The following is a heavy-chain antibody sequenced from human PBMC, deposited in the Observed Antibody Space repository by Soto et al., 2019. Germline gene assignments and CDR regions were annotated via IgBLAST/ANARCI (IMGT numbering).Heavy chain of an antibody. V-gene: IGHV5-10-1*01. J-gene: IGHJ4*02. CDR2: IDPSDSYT. D-gene: IGHD3-22*01. CDR3: ARQARYYDSSGYWDY. Sequence: GESLKISCKGSGYSFTTYWTTWVRQMPGKGLEWMGRIDPSDSYTNYSPSFQGHVTISADKSISTAYLQWSSLKASDTAMYYCARQARYYDSSGYWDYWGQGTLVTVSS. CDR1: GYSFTTYW.